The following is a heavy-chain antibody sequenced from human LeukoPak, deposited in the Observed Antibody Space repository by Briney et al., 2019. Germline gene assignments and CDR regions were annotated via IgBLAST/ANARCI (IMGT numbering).Heavy chain of an antibody. D-gene: IGHD1-26*01. V-gene: IGHV3-64*01. CDR2: ISSNGGST. CDR3: ARESRELLDY. J-gene: IGHJ4*02. CDR1: GFTFSSYG. Sequence: GGSLRLSCAASGFTFSSYGMHWVRQAPGKGLEYVSAISSNGGSTYYANSVKGRFTISRDNSKNTLYLQMGSLRAEDMAVYYCARESRELLDYWGQGTLVTVSS.